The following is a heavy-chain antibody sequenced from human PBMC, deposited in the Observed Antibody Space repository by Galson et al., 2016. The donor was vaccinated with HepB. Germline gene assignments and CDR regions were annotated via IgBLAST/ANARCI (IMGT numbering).Heavy chain of an antibody. CDR3: AIHSLDFWGTQYNFYCMDV. J-gene: IGHJ6*02. V-gene: IGHV5-10-1*01. CDR2: IDPTDSST. D-gene: IGHD3-16*01. Sequence: QSGAEVKKPGESLRISCKASEYTFTTYWISWVRQMPGKGLEWMGRIDPTDSSTDYSPSFQGHVTISVDKSINTAYLQWSSLKASYTAMYYCAIHSLDFWGTQYNFYCMDVWGQGTTVTVSS. CDR1: EYTFTTYW.